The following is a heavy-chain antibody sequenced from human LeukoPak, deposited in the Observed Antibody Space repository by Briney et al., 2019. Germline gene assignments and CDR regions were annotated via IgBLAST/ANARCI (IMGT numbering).Heavy chain of an antibody. D-gene: IGHD5-12*01. Sequence: ASVKVSCKASGYTFTSYGISWVRQAPGQGLEWMGWINPNSGGTNYAQKFQGRVTMTRDTSISTAYMELSRLRSDDTAVYYCARFGSGYDSDAFDIWGQGTMVTVSS. CDR2: INPNSGGT. CDR1: GYTFTSYG. V-gene: IGHV1-2*02. CDR3: ARFGSGYDSDAFDI. J-gene: IGHJ3*02.